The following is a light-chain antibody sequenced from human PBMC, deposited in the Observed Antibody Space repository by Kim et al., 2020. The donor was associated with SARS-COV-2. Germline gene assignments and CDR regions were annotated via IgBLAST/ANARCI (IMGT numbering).Light chain of an antibody. CDR1: SIRSYF. J-gene: IGLJ3*02. CDR2: PET. V-gene: IGLV3-19*01. Sequence: ALGQTVSITCQGDSIRSYFASWYQQKPGQAPILVLYPETNRPSGIPDRFSGSVSGNMSSLTITGAQAEDEADYYCNSRDSSGDRWVFGGGTQLTVL. CDR3: NSRDSSGDRWV.